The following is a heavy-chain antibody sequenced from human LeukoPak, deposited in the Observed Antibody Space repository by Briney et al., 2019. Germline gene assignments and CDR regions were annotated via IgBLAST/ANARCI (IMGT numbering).Heavy chain of an antibody. CDR1: GYSFTSYW. J-gene: IGHJ3*02. V-gene: IGHV5-51*01. CDR2: IYSGDSDT. Sequence: AESLNISCKGSGYSFTSYWIGWVRQITGKGLEWMGIIYSGDSDTRYSPSFQGQVTISADKSISTASLLWSRLTASTTGLYYCGRRGLFGVVNDAFDIWGQGTMVTVSS. CDR3: GRRGLFGVVNDAFDI. D-gene: IGHD3-3*01.